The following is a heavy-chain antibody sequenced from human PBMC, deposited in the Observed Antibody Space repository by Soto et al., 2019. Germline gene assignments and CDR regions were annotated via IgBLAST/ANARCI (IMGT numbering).Heavy chain of an antibody. CDR3: ARPTAAMISYQYYGIGV. CDR2: IWSDGSNK. V-gene: IGHV3-33*01. CDR1: GFTFSSYA. Sequence: QVQLVESGGGVVQPGRSLRLSCAPSGFTFSSYAMHWVRQAPGRGLEWVAVIWSDGSNKYYADSVKGRFSISRDNSKNTLYLQMNSLRAEDTAVYYCARPTAAMISYQYYGIGVWGQGTTVTVSS. J-gene: IGHJ6*02. D-gene: IGHD5-18*01.